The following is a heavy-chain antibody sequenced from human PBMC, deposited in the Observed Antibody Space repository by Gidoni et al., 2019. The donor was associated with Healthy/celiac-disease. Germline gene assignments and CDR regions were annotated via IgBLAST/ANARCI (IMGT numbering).Heavy chain of an antibody. CDR3: TTDVYYDILTGYSADAFDI. CDR2: IKSKTDGGTT. D-gene: IGHD3-9*01. V-gene: IGHV3-15*01. J-gene: IGHJ3*02. Sequence: EVQLVESGGGLVKPGGSLRLSCAASGFTFSKAWMSWVRQAPGKGLGWVGRIKSKTDGGTTDYAAPVKGRFTISRDDSKNTLYLQMNSLKTEDTAVYYCTTDVYYDILTGYSADAFDIWGQGTMVTVSS. CDR1: GFTFSKAW.